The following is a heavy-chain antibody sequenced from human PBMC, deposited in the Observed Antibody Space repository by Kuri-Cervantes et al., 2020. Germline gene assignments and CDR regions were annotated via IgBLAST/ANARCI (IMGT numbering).Heavy chain of an antibody. CDR2: SNAGNGNT. D-gene: IGHD6-13*01. Sequence: ASVKVSCKASGYTFTSYAMHWVRQAPGQRLEWMGWSNAGNGNTKYSQEFQGRVTITRDTSASTAYMELSSLRSDDTAVYYCASKTYSSSWWGTVDYYYGMDVWGQGTTVTVSS. CDR1: GYTFTSYA. V-gene: IGHV1-3*02. J-gene: IGHJ6*02. CDR3: ASKTYSSSWWGTVDYYYGMDV.